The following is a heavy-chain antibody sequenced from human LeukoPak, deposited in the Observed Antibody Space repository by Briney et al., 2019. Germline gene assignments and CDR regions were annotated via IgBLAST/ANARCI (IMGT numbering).Heavy chain of an antibody. Sequence: EXMGRFDPEDGETIYAQKFQGRVTMTEDTSTDTAYMELSSLRSEDTAVYYCATWYSSSWSPFDYWGQGTLVTVSS. CDR2: FDPEDGET. CDR3: ATWYSSSWSPFDY. J-gene: IGHJ4*02. V-gene: IGHV1-24*01. D-gene: IGHD6-13*01.